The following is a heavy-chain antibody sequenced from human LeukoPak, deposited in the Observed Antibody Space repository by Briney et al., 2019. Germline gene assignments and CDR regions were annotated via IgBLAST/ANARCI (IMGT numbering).Heavy chain of an antibody. V-gene: IGHV4-38-2*02. CDR2: IYHSGST. J-gene: IGHJ4*02. CDR1: GYSISGGYY. CDR3: ARVLLGGYYYDSSGSD. Sequence: SETLSLTCTVSGYSISGGYYWGWIRQPPGKGLEWIGSIYHSGSTYYNPSLKSRVTISVDTSKNQFSLKLSSVTAADTAVYYCARVLLGGYYYDSSGSDWGQGTLVTVSS. D-gene: IGHD3-22*01.